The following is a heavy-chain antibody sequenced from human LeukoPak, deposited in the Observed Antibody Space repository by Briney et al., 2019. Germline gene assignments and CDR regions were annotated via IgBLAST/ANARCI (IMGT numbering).Heavy chain of an antibody. J-gene: IGHJ4*02. CDR3: ARGRSGYCTNGVCYSGFRY. CDR2: INHGGST. CDR1: GGSFSGYY. V-gene: IGHV4-34*01. D-gene: IGHD2-8*01. Sequence: SETLSLTCAVYGGSFSGYYWSWIRQPPGKGLEWIGEINHGGSTNYNPSLKSRVTISVDTSQKQFSLRLSSVTAADTAVYYCARGRSGYCTNGVCYSGFRYWGQGTLVTVSS.